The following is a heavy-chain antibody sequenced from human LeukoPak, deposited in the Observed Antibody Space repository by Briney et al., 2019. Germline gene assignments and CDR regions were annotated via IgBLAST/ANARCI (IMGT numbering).Heavy chain of an antibody. CDR2: ITNSGSDI. D-gene: IGHD6-13*01. CDR1: GFTFSDFH. CDR3: ACPYRSRFDY. Sequence: PGGSLRLSCVVSGFTFSDFHMSWLRQAPGKGLEWISYITNSGSDIEYADSVKGRFTISWDNAEKSLYLEMNTLRAEDTAIYYCACPYRSRFDYWGQGTLVTVSS. V-gene: IGHV3-11*01. J-gene: IGHJ4*02.